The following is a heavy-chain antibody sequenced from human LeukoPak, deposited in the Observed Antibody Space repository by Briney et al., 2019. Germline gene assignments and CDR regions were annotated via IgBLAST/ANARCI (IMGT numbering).Heavy chain of an antibody. CDR2: IIPIFGTA. D-gene: IGHD3-10*01. CDR3: ELRGWAFDY. V-gene: IGHV1-69*01. CDR1: GYSFTSYW. J-gene: IGHJ4*02. Sequence: QISCKGSGYSFTSYWISWVRQAPGQGLEWMGGIIPIFGTANYAQKFQGRVTITADESTSTAYMELSSLRSEDTAVYYCELRGWAFDYWGQGTLVTVSS.